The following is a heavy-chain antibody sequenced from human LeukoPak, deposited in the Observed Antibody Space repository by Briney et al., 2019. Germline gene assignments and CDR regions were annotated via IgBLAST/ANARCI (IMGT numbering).Heavy chain of an antibody. CDR1: GFTVSSNY. V-gene: IGHV3-53*01. D-gene: IGHD5-12*01. CDR3: ARASGYSGYDPFDY. J-gene: IGHJ4*02. CDR2: IYSGGDT. Sequence: GGSLRLSCAASGFTVSSNYMSWVRQAPGKGLEWVSVIYSGGDTYSADSVKGRFTISRDNSKNTLYLQMNTLRAEDTAVYYCARASGYSGYDPFDYWGQGTLVTVSS.